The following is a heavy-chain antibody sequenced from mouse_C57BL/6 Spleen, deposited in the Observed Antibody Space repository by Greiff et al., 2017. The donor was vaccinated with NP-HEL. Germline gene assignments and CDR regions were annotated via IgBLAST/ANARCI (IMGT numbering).Heavy chain of an antibody. CDR2: ISDGGSYT. V-gene: IGHV5-4*01. Sequence: EVQVVESGGGLVKPGGSLQLSCAASGFTFSSYAMSWVRQTPEKRLEWVATISDGGSYTYYPDNVKGRFTISRDNAKNNLYLQMSHLKSEDTAMYYCAREYSNYELGAMDYWGQGTSVTVSS. D-gene: IGHD2-5*01. J-gene: IGHJ4*01. CDR1: GFTFSSYA. CDR3: AREYSNYELGAMDY.